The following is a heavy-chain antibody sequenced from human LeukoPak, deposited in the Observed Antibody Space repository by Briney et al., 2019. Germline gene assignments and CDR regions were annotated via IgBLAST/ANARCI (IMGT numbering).Heavy chain of an antibody. J-gene: IGHJ4*02. CDR3: ARLSSSWYKYYFDY. Sequence: SDTLALTCAVYGGSFSGYYWSWIRQPPGKGLEWIGEINHSGSNNYNPSLKSRVSISVDTSKNQFSLKLSSVCAADTAVYYCARLSSSWYKYYFDYWGQGSLVTVSS. D-gene: IGHD6-13*01. V-gene: IGHV4-34*01. CDR2: INHSGSN. CDR1: GGSFSGYY.